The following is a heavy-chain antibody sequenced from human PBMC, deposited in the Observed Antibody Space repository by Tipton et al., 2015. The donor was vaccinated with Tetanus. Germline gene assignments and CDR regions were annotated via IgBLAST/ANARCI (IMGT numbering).Heavy chain of an antibody. V-gene: IGHV4-34*01. J-gene: IGHJ5*02. D-gene: IGHD2-8*01. CDR1: GGSISSYY. CDR2: INHDGRT. CDR3: AKVPWEGVYANWFDP. Sequence: TLSLTCTLSGGSISSYYWSWVRQPPGKGLEWIGEINHDGRTTYTSSLKSRVTILVDTSTNQFSLKLSSVTAADTAVYYCAKVPWEGVYANWFDPWDQGTLVTVSS.